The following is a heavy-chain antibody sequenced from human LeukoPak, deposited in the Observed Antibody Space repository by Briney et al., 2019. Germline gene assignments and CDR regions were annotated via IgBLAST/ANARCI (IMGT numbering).Heavy chain of an antibody. D-gene: IGHD2-21*02. CDR2: ISYDGLTT. Sequence: GGSLRLSCAASGFTFINYAMNWVRQAPGKGLEWVSAISYDGLTTYYADSVRGRFTISRDNSRNTLYLQMSSLRAEDTAVYYCASSRGVVTAYDIWGQGTMVTVSS. J-gene: IGHJ3*02. V-gene: IGHV3-23*01. CDR1: GFTFINYA. CDR3: ASSRGVVTAYDI.